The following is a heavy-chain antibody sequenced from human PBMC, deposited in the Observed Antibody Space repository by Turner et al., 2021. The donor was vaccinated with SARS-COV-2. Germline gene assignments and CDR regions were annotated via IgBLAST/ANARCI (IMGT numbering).Heavy chain of an antibody. Sequence: QLQLQESGPGLVKPSATLSLTCTVSGGSISSSSYYWGWIRQPPGKGLEWIGSIYYSGSTYYNPSLKSRITISVDTSKNQFSLKLSSVTAADTAVYYCARVPRYNWNYSFDYWGQGTLVTVSS. CDR1: GGSISSSSYY. V-gene: IGHV4-39*07. D-gene: IGHD1-7*01. CDR2: IYYSGST. J-gene: IGHJ4*02. CDR3: ARVPRYNWNYSFDY.